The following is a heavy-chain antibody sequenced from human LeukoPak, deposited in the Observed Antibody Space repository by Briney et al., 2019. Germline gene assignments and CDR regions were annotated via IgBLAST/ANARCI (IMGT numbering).Heavy chain of an antibody. CDR3: ARETRWFGNYYYYYMDV. J-gene: IGHJ6*03. CDR2: IYYSGST. Sequence: SETLSLTCTVSGGSISSYYWSWIRQPPGKGLEWIGYIYYSGSTNYNPSLKSRVTISVDTSKNQFSLKLSSVTAADTAVYYCARETRWFGNYYYYYMDVWGKGTTVTVSS. CDR1: GGSISSYY. D-gene: IGHD3-10*01. V-gene: IGHV4-59*01.